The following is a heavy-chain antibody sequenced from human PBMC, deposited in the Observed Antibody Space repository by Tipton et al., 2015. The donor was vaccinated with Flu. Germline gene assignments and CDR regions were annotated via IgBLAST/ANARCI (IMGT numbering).Heavy chain of an antibody. CDR3: ARDRGSYNIHLEYHYYYGMDV. V-gene: IGHV1-18*01. CDR2: ISGYGGDT. D-gene: IGHD1-26*01. CDR1: GYTFSNYG. J-gene: IGHJ6*02. Sequence: QLVQSGVEVKKPGASVKVSCKASGYTFSNYGITWVRQAPGQGLEWMGWISGYGGDTNYAEKLQGRVTMTTDTSTNTAYMELRSLKSDDTAMYYCARDRGSYNIHLEYHYYYGMDVWGQGTTVAVSS.